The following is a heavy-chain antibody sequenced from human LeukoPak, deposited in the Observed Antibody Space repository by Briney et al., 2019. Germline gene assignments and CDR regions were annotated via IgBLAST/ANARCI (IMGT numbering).Heavy chain of an antibody. CDR1: GYTFTSYA. CDR3: ARDDWNYKFTIHSYYYGMDV. CDR2: INAGNGNT. J-gene: IGHJ6*02. D-gene: IGHD1-7*01. Sequence: ASVKVSCKASGYTFTSYAMHWVRQAPGQRLKWMGWINAGNGNTRYSQKLQGRVTITRDTSANTVYMELSSLRSGDTAVYYCARDDWNYKFTIHSYYYGMDVWGQGTTVTVSS. V-gene: IGHV1-3*01.